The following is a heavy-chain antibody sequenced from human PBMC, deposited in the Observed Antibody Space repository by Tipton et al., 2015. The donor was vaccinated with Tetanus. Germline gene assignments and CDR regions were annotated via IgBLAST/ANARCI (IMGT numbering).Heavy chain of an antibody. CDR2: IIPIFGTA. CDR1: GGTFSSYA. V-gene: IGHV1-69*01. Sequence: QLVQSGAEVKKPGSSVKVSCKASGGTFSSYAISWVRQAPGQGLEWMGGIIPIFGTANYAQKFQGRVTITADESTSPAYMELSSLRSEDTAVYYCARDGHGSGSYYNSNAFDIWGQGTMVTVSS. J-gene: IGHJ3*02. CDR3: ARDGHGSGSYYNSNAFDI. D-gene: IGHD3-10*01.